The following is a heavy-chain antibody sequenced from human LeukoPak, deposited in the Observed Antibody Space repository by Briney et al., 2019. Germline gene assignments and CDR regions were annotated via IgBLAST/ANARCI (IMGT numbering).Heavy chain of an antibody. Sequence: PGGSLRLSCVASEFIFSDYWMSWVRQAPGKGLEWVANIKQRGREEKYVGSVKGRFAISRDDAKSTLYLQMDSLSGDDTAVYYCARDNGGWFDSWGRGTLVTVSS. CDR3: ARDNGGWFDS. CDR2: IKQRGREE. J-gene: IGHJ5*01. CDR1: EFIFSDYW. D-gene: IGHD3-10*01. V-gene: IGHV3-7*03.